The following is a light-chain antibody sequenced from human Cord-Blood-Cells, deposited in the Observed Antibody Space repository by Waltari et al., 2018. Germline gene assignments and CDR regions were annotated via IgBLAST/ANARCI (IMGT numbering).Light chain of an antibody. CDR2: GAS. J-gene: IGKJ4*01. CDR3: QQYGSSPPLT. Sequence: EIVLTQSPGTLSLSPGERATLSCRASQSVSSSYLAWYQQKPGQAPRLRIYGASSRATGIPDRFSGSWSGTDVTLTISRLEPEDFAVYYCQQYGSSPPLTFGGGTKVEIK. V-gene: IGKV3-20*01. CDR1: QSVSSSY.